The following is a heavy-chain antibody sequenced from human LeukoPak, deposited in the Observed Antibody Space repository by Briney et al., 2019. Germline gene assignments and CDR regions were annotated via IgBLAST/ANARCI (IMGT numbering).Heavy chain of an antibody. CDR2: ISGSGGST. J-gene: IGHJ4*02. CDR1: GFTFSSYA. D-gene: IGHD3-10*01. V-gene: IGHV3-23*01. Sequence: PGGSLRLSCAASGFTFSSYAMSWVRQAPGKGLEWVSAISGSGGSTYYADSVKGRFTLSRDNSKNTLYLQMNSLRAEDTAVYYCAKGDRPYGSGSYHDYWGQGTLVTVSS. CDR3: AKGDRPYGSGSYHDY.